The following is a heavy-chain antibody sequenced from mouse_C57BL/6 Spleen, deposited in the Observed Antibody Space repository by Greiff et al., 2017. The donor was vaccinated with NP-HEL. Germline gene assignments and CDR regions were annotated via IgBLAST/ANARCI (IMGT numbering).Heavy chain of an antibody. J-gene: IGHJ2*01. CDR3: AREYYGRYFDY. D-gene: IGHD1-1*01. Sequence: EVQLVESEGGLVQPGSSMKLSCTASGFTFSDYYMAWVRQVPEKGLEWVANINYDGSSTYYLDSLKSRFIISRDNAKNILYLQMSSLKSEDTATYDCAREYYGRYFDYWGQGTTLTVSS. CDR2: INYDGSST. CDR1: GFTFSDYY. V-gene: IGHV5-16*01.